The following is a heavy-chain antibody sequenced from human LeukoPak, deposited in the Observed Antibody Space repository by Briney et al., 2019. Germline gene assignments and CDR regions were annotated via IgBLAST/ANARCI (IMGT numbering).Heavy chain of an antibody. CDR2: IYYSGST. CDR1: GGSIGSYY. J-gene: IGHJ4*02. V-gene: IGHV4-59*01. CDR3: AREGVAAAGNLDY. Sequence: SETLSLTCTVSGGSIGSYYWSWIRQPPGKGLEWIGYIYYSGSTNYNPSLKSRVTISLDTSKNQFSMNLISVTAADTAVYYCAREGVAAAGNLDYWGQATLVTVSS. D-gene: IGHD6-13*01.